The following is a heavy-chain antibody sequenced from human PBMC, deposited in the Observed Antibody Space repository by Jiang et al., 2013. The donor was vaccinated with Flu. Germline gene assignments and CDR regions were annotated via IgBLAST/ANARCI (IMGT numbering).Heavy chain of an antibody. Sequence: EWIGGSRLSWDHLLQPVPSKSRVTIAVDTSKNQLSLKLSSMTAADTAVYYCASGLRWLVDYWGQGTLVTVSS. J-gene: IGHJ4*02. CDR2: SRLSWDH. V-gene: IGHV4-39*01. D-gene: IGHD3-22*01. CDR3: ASGLRWLVDY.